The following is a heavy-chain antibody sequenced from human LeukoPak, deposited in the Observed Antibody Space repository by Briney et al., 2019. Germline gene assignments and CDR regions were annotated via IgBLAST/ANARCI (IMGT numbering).Heavy chain of an antibody. D-gene: IGHD6-13*01. J-gene: IGHJ4*02. CDR1: GGSISSSSYY. V-gene: IGHV4-39*01. CDR2: IYYSGST. Sequence: PSETLSLTCTVSGGSISSSSYYWGWIRQPPGKGLEWIGSIYYSGSTYYNPSLKSRVTISVDTSKNQFSLKLSSVTAADTAVYYCARSAESSSWVEFDYWGQGTLVTVSS. CDR3: ARSAESSSWVEFDY.